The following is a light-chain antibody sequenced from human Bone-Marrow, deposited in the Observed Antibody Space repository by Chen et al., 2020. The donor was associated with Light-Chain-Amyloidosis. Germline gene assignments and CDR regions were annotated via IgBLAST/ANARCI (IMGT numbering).Light chain of an antibody. CDR2: YKSDSDR. Sequence: QAVLTQPSSLSASPGASASLTCTLRSGINVGAYRIYWFQQKPGSPPQYLLTYKSDSDRKQGSGVPSRFSGSTDTSANAGILLISGLQSEDDADYYCWIWHSGAWVFGGGTKLSVL. J-gene: IGLJ3*02. CDR1: SGINVGAYR. CDR3: WIWHSGAWV. V-gene: IGLV5-45*02.